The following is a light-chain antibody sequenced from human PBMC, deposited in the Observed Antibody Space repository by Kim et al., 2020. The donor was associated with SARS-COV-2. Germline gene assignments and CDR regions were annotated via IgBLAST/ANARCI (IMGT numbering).Light chain of an antibody. J-gene: IGLJ2*01. CDR3: NSRDSSGNHQV. CDR2: GKN. CDR1: SLRSYY. V-gene: IGLV3-19*01. Sequence: SSELTQDPAVPVALGQTVRITCQGDSLRSYYASWYQQKPGQAPVLVIYGKNNRPSGIPDRFSGSSSGNTASLTITGAQAEDEADYYCNSRDSSGNHQVFGGGTQLTVL.